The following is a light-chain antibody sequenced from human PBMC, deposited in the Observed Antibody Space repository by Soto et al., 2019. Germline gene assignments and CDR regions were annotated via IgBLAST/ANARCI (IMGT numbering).Light chain of an antibody. Sequence: EIVLTQSPGTLSLPPGERATLSFRASQSVSSNLAWYQQKPGQAPRLLIYGASNRATGIPDRFSGSGSGTDFTLTISRLEPEDFAVYYCQQYGSSGTFGQGTKVDI. CDR1: QSVSSN. V-gene: IGKV3-20*01. CDR3: QQYGSSGT. CDR2: GAS. J-gene: IGKJ1*01.